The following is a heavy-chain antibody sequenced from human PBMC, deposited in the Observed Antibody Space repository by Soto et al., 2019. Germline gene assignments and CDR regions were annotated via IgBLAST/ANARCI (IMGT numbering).Heavy chain of an antibody. V-gene: IGHV2-5*01. CDR1: GFSLSTSGVG. CDR2: IYWNDDK. D-gene: IGHD2-2*01. Sequence: SGPTLVNPTQTLTLTCTFSGFSLSTSGVGVGWIRQPPGKALEWLALIYWNDDKRYSPSLKSRLTITKDTSKNQVVLTMTNMDPVDTATYYCAHRRLRTNCSSTSCYLPYYYYYYGMDVWGQGTTVTVS. J-gene: IGHJ6*02. CDR3: AHRRLRTNCSSTSCYLPYYYYYYGMDV.